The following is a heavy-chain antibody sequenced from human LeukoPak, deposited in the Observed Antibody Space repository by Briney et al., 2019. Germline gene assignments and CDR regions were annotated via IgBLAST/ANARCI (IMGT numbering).Heavy chain of an antibody. CDR2: ISYVGSNK. CDR1: GFTFSRYG. CDR3: AKEGRRYFDY. V-gene: IGHV3-30*18. Sequence: PGGSPRLSCAATGFTFSRYGMHWVRQAPGKGLEWVAQISYVGSNKHYGDSVKGRFTIARDNSKNTLFLQMNSLRGEDTAVYYCAKEGRRYFDYWGQGNLVTVST. J-gene: IGHJ4*02.